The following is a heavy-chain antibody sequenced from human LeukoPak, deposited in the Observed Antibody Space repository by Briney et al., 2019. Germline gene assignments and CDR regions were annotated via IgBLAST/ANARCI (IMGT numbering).Heavy chain of an antibody. CDR1: GGSISSGGYY. Sequence: SETLSLTCTVSGGSISSGGYYWSWIRQHPGKGLEWIGYIYYSGSTYYNPSLKSRVTISVDTSKNQFSLKLSSVTAADTAVYYCARRYYHNLGSFPFDFWGQGTLVTVSS. CDR3: ARRYYHNLGSFPFDF. J-gene: IGHJ4*02. D-gene: IGHD3-10*01. CDR2: IYYSGST. V-gene: IGHV4-31*03.